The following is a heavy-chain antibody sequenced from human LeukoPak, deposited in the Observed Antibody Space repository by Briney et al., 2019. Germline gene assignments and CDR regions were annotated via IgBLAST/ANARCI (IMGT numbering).Heavy chain of an antibody. CDR1: GFTFSDHY. CDR2: NRNRARSYST. Sequence: PGGSLRLFCAASGFTFSDHYMDWVRQAPGKGLEWVGRNRNRARSYSTEYAASVRGRFTISRDDSKNSLYLQMNSLKTEDTALYYCAKSGSYHAFDIWGQGTMVTVSS. J-gene: IGHJ3*02. V-gene: IGHV3-72*01. CDR3: AKSGSYHAFDI. D-gene: IGHD1-26*01.